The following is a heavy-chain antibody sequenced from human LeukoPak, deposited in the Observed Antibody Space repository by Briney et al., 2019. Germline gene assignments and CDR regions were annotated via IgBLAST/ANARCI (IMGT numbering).Heavy chain of an antibody. Sequence: SETLSLTCTVSGVSISYNYWSWIRQPPGKGLEWIGQIFYTGTTEYNPSLKSRVSTSLDTSKNQFSLRLSSVTAGDTAVYYCARQHGGNYLDFWGQGTLVTVSS. V-gene: IGHV4-59*01. D-gene: IGHD4-23*01. CDR2: IFYTGTT. J-gene: IGHJ4*02. CDR1: GVSISYNY. CDR3: ARQHGGNYLDF.